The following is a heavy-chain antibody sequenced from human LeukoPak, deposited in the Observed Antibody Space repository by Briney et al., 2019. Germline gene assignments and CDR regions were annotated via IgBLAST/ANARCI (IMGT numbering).Heavy chain of an antibody. CDR2: ISASSSYI. J-gene: IGHJ4*02. Sequence: PGGSLRLSCAASGFTFSSYSMDWVRQAPGKGLEWVSSISASSSYIYYADSLKGRFTISRDNAKNSLFLQMNSLRAEDTAVYYCARFWSGYSFDYWGRGTLVTVSS. CDR3: ARFWSGYSFDY. V-gene: IGHV3-21*01. D-gene: IGHD3-3*01. CDR1: GFTFSSYS.